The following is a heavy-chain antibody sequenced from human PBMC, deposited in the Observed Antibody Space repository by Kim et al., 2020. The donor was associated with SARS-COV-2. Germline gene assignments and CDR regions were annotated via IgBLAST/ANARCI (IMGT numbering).Heavy chain of an antibody. Sequence: SETLSLTCTVSGGSISSYYWSWVRQPPGKGLEWIGYIFNSGRTNYNPPLKSRVTISVDTSKNQFSLKLSSVTAADTAMYYCARASSYYVIDYWGQGTLVTVSS. D-gene: IGHD1-26*01. V-gene: IGHV4-59*13. J-gene: IGHJ4*02. CDR3: ARASSYYVIDY. CDR2: IFNSGRT. CDR1: GGSISSYY.